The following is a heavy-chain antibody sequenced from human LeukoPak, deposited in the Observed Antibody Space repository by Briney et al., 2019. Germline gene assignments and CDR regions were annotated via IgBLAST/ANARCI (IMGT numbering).Heavy chain of an antibody. Sequence: QAPXXXXEWXASISXSXXXIYYADSVKGRFTISRDNAKNSLYLQMNSLRAEDTAVYYCARPYYYDSSGYYNYNYGMDVWGQGTTVTVSS. J-gene: IGHJ6*02. CDR2: ISXSXXXI. D-gene: IGHD3-22*01. CDR3: ARPYYYDSSGYYNYNYGMDV. V-gene: IGHV3-21*01.